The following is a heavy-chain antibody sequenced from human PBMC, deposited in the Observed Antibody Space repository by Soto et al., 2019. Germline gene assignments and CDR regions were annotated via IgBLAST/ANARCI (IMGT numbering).Heavy chain of an antibody. CDR2: INWNGNYI. Sequence: VQLVESGGGLVQPGRSLRLSCTASAFTFGDFAMHWVRQVPGKGLEWVSGINWNGNYIGYADSVKGRFTVSRDNAKNSLYLQMNSLSPEDTALYLCARAPPVGTWPVYFDWWARRSLVTVSS. CDR3: ARAPPVGTWPVYFDW. V-gene: IGHV3-9*01. J-gene: IGHJ4*02. CDR1: AFTFGDFA.